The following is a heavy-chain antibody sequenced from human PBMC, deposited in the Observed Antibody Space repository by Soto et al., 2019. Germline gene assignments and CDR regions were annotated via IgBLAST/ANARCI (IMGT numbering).Heavy chain of an antibody. D-gene: IGHD3-10*01. CDR3: AKDLNTYSGSPFDY. CDR1: GFTFSSYS. J-gene: IGHJ4*02. Sequence: GGSLRLSCAASGFTFSSYSMNWVRQAPGKGLEWVSTLSGSGDTTYYADSVKGRFTISRDNSKNTLYLQMNSLRAEDTALYYCAKDLNTYSGSPFDYWGQGALVTVSS. CDR2: LSGSGDTT. V-gene: IGHV3-23*01.